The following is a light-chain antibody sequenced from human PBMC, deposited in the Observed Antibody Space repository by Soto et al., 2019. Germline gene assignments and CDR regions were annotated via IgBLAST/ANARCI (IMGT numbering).Light chain of an antibody. CDR3: HQYGSTPFS. Sequence: EIVLTQSPGTLSLSPGDRATLSCRASQGVSTNYLAWYQHKLGQAPRLLIYGASSRATGIPDRFSGNGSETDFTLPISRLEPEDFAVYYCHQYGSTPFSFGPGTKVDIK. CDR2: GAS. CDR1: QGVSTNY. V-gene: IGKV3-20*01. J-gene: IGKJ3*01.